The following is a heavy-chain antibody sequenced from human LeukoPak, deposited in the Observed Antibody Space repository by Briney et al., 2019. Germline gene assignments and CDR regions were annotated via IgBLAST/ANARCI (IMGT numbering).Heavy chain of an antibody. J-gene: IGHJ3*02. CDR3: ARDRETLWFGEAHAFDI. CDR1: GFAFSSYW. Sequence: GGSLRLSCAASGFAFSSYWMTWVRQVPGKGVEWVANINEGGDEQHYWDSVRGRFSISRDNAKNSLYLQINSLRAEDTAVYYCARDRETLWFGEAHAFDIWGQGTMVTVSS. D-gene: IGHD3-10*01. V-gene: IGHV3-7*03. CDR2: INEGGDEQ.